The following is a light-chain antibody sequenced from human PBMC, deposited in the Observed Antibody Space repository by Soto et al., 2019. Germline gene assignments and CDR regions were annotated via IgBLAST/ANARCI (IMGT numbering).Light chain of an antibody. V-gene: IGLV1-47*01. CDR2: KNN. Sequence: QSVLTQAPSASGTPGQRVTISCSGSSSNIGRYDVYWYQQFPGTAPKLLIYKNNQRPSGVPDRFSASKSGTSASLAISGLRSEDEADYYCATWDDNLRGLFGGGTKLTVL. CDR3: ATWDDNLRGL. CDR1: SSNIGRYD. J-gene: IGLJ2*01.